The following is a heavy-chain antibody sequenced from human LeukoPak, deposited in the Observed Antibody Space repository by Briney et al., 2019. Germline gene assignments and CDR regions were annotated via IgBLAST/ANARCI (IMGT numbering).Heavy chain of an antibody. D-gene: IGHD5-12*01. Sequence: SETLSLTCAVSGYSISSGYYWGWIRQPPGKGLEWIGSIYRSGSTYYNPSLKSRVTISVDTSKNQFSLKLSSVTAADTAVYYCARSTWIDAFDIWGQGTMVTVSS. CDR3: ARSTWIDAFDI. CDR2: IYRSGST. CDR1: GYSISSGYY. V-gene: IGHV4-38-2*01. J-gene: IGHJ3*02.